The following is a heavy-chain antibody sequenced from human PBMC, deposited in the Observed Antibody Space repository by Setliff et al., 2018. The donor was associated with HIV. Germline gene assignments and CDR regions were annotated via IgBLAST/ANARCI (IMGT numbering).Heavy chain of an antibody. Sequence: SETLSLTCTVSGDSVSSRSYYWSWIRQPPGKGLEWIGYIYYSGSTNHNPSLKSRVTISVDTSKNHFSLKLRSVTAANTAVYYCAQLGMVDDFDYWGQGTLVTVSS. V-gene: IGHV4-61*03. CDR1: GDSVSSRSYY. CDR3: AQLGMVDDFDY. J-gene: IGHJ4*02. CDR2: IYYSGST. D-gene: IGHD1-1*01.